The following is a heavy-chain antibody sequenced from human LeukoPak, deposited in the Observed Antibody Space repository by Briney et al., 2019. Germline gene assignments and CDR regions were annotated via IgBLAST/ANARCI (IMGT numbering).Heavy chain of an antibody. V-gene: IGHV4-34*01. CDR2: IYHSGST. CDR1: GITFSSYG. CDR3: ARPMVRGVMKGKYYMDV. J-gene: IGHJ6*03. D-gene: IGHD3-10*01. Sequence: PGGSLRLSCAVSGITFSSYGMHWVRQAPGKGLEWIGEIYHSGSTNYNPSLKSRVTISVDTSKNQFSLKLSSVTAADTAVYYCARPMVRGVMKGKYYMDVWGKGTTVTVSS.